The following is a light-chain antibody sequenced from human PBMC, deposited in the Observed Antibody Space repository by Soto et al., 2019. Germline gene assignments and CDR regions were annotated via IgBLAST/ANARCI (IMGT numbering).Light chain of an antibody. CDR2: GAS. V-gene: IGKV3-15*01. CDR1: QSVSSN. Sequence: EIVMTQSPPTLSVSPGEKATLSCRASQSVSSNLAWYQQKPGQAPRLLIYGASTRATGIPARFSGSGSGTEFTLTISSLHSEDFAVYYCQQYNNWPRTFGQGTKVDIK. CDR3: QQYNNWPRT. J-gene: IGKJ1*01.